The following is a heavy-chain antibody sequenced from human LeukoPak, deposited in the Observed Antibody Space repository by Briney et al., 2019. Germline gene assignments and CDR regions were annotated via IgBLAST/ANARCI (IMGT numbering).Heavy chain of an antibody. CDR2: INAGNGNT. D-gene: IGHD6-19*01. V-gene: IGHV1-3*01. CDR3: ARVRGLVGWFDP. CDR1: GYTFTSYA. Sequence: ASVKVSCKASGYTFTSYAMHWVRQAPGQRLEWMGWINAGNGNTKYSQKFQGRVTITRDTSASTAYMELGSLRSEDTAVYYCARVRGLVGWFDPWGQGTLVTVSS. J-gene: IGHJ5*02.